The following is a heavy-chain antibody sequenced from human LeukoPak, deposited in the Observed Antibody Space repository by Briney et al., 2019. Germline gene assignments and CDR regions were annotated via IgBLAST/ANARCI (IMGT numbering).Heavy chain of an antibody. V-gene: IGHV3-21*01. Sequence: GGSLRLSCAASGFTFSSYSMNWVRQAPGKGLEWVSSISSSSSYIYYADSVKGRFTISRDNAKNSLYLQMNSLRAEDTAVYYCARGSNLYNWFDPWGQGTLVTASS. D-gene: IGHD1-1*01. CDR3: ARGSNLYNWFDP. CDR2: ISSSSSYI. CDR1: GFTFSSYS. J-gene: IGHJ5*02.